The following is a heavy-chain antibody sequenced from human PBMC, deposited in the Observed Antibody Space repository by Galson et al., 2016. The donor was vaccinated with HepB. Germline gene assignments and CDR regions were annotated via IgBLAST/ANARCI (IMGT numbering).Heavy chain of an antibody. V-gene: IGHV5-51*01. J-gene: IGHJ1*01. CDR1: GYTFSNYW. CDR3: ARLETFYEDNSGWEYFQH. CDR2: IYPGDSDT. D-gene: IGHD3-16*01. Sequence: QSGAEVKKSGESLKISCKVSGYTFSNYWIGWVRQTPGKGLEWMGVIYPGDSDTRYNPSLQGQFTFSADKSTSAAYVQWSTLKASDSAMYYCARLETFYEDNSGWEYFQHWGQGTLVTVSS.